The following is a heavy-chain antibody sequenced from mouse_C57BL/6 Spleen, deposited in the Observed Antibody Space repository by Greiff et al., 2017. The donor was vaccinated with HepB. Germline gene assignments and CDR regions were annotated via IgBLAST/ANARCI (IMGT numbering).Heavy chain of an antibody. CDR1: GYTFTSYG. D-gene: IGHD1-1*01. Sequence: QVQLQQSGAELARPGASVKLSCKASGYTFTSYGISWVKQRAGQGLEWIGEIYPRSGNTYYNEKFKGKATLTADKSSSTAYMELRSLTSEDSAVYFCGRSDGTYAMDYWGQGTSVTVSS. V-gene: IGHV1-81*01. CDR2: IYPRSGNT. CDR3: GRSDGTYAMDY. J-gene: IGHJ4*01.